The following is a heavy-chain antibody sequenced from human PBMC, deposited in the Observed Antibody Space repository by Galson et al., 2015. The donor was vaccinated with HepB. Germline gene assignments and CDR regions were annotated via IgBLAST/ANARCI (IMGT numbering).Heavy chain of an antibody. D-gene: IGHD3-22*01. CDR1: GFTFSDYT. V-gene: IGHV3-21*01. J-gene: IGHJ4*02. CDR3: ARGEGRTYYYDTSGYKGFDF. Sequence: LRLSCAASGFTFSDYTMHWVRQAPGKGLEWVSSLSNNNNFIFYADSVQGRFTVSRDNAKNSLFLQMNSLRAEDTAVYYCARGEGRTYYYDTSGYKGFDFWGQGTPVTVSS. CDR2: LSNNNNFI.